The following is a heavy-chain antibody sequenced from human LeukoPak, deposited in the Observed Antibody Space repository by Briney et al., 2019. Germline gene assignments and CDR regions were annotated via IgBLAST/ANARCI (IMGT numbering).Heavy chain of an antibody. CDR3: ARDSSTNDAFDI. J-gene: IGHJ3*02. D-gene: IGHD2-15*01. CDR2: ISSSSSYI. V-gene: IGHV3-21*01. CDR1: GFTFSSYS. Sequence: GGSLGLSCAASGFTFSSYSMNWVRQAPGKGLEWVSSISSSSSYIYYADSVKGRFTISRDNAKNSLYLQMNSLRAEDTAVYYCARDSSTNDAFDIWGQGTMVTVSS.